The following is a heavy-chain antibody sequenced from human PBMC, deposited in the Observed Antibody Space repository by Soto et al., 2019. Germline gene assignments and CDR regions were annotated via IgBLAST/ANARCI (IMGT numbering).Heavy chain of an antibody. V-gene: IGHV1-2*04. CDR1: GYTFTGYY. D-gene: IGHD4-17*01. J-gene: IGHJ4*02. CDR2: INPNSGGT. Sequence: ASVKVSCKASGYTFTGYYMHWVRQAPGQGLEWMGWINPNSGGTNYAQKFQGWVTMTRDTSISTAYMELSRLRSDDTAVYYCARCARTGYGGNPCLFAMGYWGQGTLVTVSS. CDR3: ARCARTGYGGNPCLFAMGY.